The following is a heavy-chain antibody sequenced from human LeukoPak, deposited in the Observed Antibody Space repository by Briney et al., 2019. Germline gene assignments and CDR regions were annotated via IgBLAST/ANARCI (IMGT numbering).Heavy chain of an antibody. V-gene: IGHV4-39*01. CDR3: ARSAQRSSVLEWTPHPYYFDY. J-gene: IGHJ4*02. Sequence: PSETLSLTCTVSGGSISSSSYYWGWIRQPPGKGLEWIGSIYYSGSTYYNPSLKSRVTISVDTSKNQFSLKLSSVTAADTAVYYCARSAQRSSVLEWTPHPYYFDYWGQGTLVTVSS. CDR1: GGSISSSSYY. D-gene: IGHD3-3*01. CDR2: IYYSGST.